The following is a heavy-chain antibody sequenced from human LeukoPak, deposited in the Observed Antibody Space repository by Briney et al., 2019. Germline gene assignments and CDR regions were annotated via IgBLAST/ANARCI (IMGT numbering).Heavy chain of an antibody. J-gene: IGHJ4*02. V-gene: IGHV3-23*01. CDR1: GFSFNTYA. CDR3: TLGSLYSSSWYGDY. CDR2: ISGDGGST. Sequence: GALRLSCAASGFSFNTYAMTWVRQAPGKGLEWVSAISGDGGSTYSAVSVKGRFTISRDNSKNTLYLQMNGLRAEDTAVYYCTLGSLYSSSWYGDYWGQGTLVTVSS. D-gene: IGHD6-13*01.